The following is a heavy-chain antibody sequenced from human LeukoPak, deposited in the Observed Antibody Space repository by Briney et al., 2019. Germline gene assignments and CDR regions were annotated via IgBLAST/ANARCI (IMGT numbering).Heavy chain of an antibody. Sequence: PGRSLRLSCAASGFTFSSYGMHWVRQAPGKGLEWVANIKQDGGEKYYVDSVKGRLTISRDNAKNSLYLQMNSLRVEDTAVYYCARDGRPLDYWGQGTLVTVSS. CDR3: ARDGRPLDY. J-gene: IGHJ4*02. CDR2: IKQDGGEK. CDR1: GFTFSSYG. V-gene: IGHV3-7*03.